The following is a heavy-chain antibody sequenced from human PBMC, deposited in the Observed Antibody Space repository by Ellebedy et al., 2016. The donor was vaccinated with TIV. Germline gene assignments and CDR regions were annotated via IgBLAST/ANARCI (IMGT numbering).Heavy chain of an antibody. V-gene: IGHV4-39*07. CDR3: ARGPNYVWGSYKYFYY. Sequence: SETLSLTCTVSGASISNSRYYWGWIRQPPGKGLEWIGNIYYSGRPFYNPSLKSRVTMSLNTSKNEFSLKLTSVTAADTAVYYCARGPNYVWGSYKYFYYWGQGILVTVSS. CDR1: GASISNSRYY. J-gene: IGHJ4*02. D-gene: IGHD3-16*01. CDR2: IYYSGRP.